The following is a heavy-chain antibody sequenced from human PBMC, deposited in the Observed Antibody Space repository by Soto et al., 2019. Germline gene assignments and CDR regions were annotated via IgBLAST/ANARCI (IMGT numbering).Heavy chain of an antibody. J-gene: IGHJ4*02. CDR3: ARAKSSSGWYYFDY. V-gene: IGHV3-72*01. Sequence: GGSLRLSCAASGFTFSDHYMDWVRQAPGKGLEWVDRTRNKANSYTTEYAASVKGRFTISRDASKNSLYLQMNSLKTEDTAVYYCARAKSSSGWYYFDYWGQGTLVTVSS. D-gene: IGHD6-13*01. CDR2: TRNKANSYTT. CDR1: GFTFSDHY.